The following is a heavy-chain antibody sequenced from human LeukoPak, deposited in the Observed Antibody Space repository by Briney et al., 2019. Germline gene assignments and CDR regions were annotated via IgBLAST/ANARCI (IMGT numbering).Heavy chain of an antibody. CDR1: GYTFTSYY. D-gene: IGHD2-2*01. CDR2: INPSGGST. CDR3: ARDLGYCSSTSCYRRGWFDP. J-gene: IGHJ5*02. Sequence: ASVKVSCKASGYTFTSYYMHWVRQAPGQGLEWMGIINPSGGSTNYAQKLQGRVTMTTDTSTSTAYMELRSLRSDDTAVYYCARDLGYCSSTSCYRRGWFDPWCQGTLVTVSS. V-gene: IGHV1-46*01.